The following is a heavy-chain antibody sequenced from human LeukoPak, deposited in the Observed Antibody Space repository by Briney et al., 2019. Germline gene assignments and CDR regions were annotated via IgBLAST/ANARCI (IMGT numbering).Heavy chain of an antibody. D-gene: IGHD2-2*01. J-gene: IGHJ3*01. Sequence: GRSLRLSCAASGFTVSINYMTWVRQARGEGLEWVSLINTGGTTSYGDSVKGRFTISRDNSKSTLYLKINTLQAEDMAVYYSARVGAFTSYGFDLWGQGTMVTVSS. CDR1: GFTVSINY. CDR3: ARVGAFTSYGFDL. V-gene: IGHV3-53*01. CDR2: INTGGTT.